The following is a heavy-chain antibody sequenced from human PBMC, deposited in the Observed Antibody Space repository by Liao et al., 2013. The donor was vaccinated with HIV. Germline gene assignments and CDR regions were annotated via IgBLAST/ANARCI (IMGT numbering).Heavy chain of an antibody. D-gene: IGHD1-1*01. CDR2: VFPTGHT. V-gene: IGHV4-4*07. CDR3: VRGTGRSNWPMADH. J-gene: IGHJ1*01. CDR1: GGSISGYY. Sequence: QVQLQESGPGLVKPSGTLSLTCSVSGGSISGYYWSWIRLSAGKGLEWIGHVFPTGHTKYNPSFQRRVTLSVDTSRNQLSLNLNSVTAADTAIYYCVRGTGRSNWPMADHWGQGTPVTVSS.